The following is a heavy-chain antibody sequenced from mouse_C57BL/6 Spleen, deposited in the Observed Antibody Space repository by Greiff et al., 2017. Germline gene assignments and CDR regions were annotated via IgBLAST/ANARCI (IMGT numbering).Heavy chain of an antibody. Sequence: EVQRVESGGGLVKPGGSLKLSCAASGFTFSSYAMSWVRQTPEKRLEWVATISDGGSYTYYPDNVKGRFTIARDNAKNNLYLQMSHLKSEDTAMYYCARVYDGYYPVFAYWGQGTLVTVSA. V-gene: IGHV5-4*01. CDR1: GFTFSSYA. D-gene: IGHD2-3*01. CDR3: ARVYDGYYPVFAY. J-gene: IGHJ3*01. CDR2: ISDGGSYT.